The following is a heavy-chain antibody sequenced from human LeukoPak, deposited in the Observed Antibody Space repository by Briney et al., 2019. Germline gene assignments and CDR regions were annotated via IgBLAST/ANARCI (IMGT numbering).Heavy chain of an antibody. V-gene: IGHV1-2*02. CDR1: GYTFTGYY. D-gene: IGHD3-3*01. CDR3: ARATIFGVVIMDWFDP. Sequence: ASVKVSCKASGYTFTGYYMHRVRQAPGQGLEWMGWINPNSGGTNYAQKFQGRVTMTRDTSISTAYMELSRLRSDDTAVYYCARATIFGVVIMDWFDPWGQGTLVTVSS. J-gene: IGHJ5*02. CDR2: INPNSGGT.